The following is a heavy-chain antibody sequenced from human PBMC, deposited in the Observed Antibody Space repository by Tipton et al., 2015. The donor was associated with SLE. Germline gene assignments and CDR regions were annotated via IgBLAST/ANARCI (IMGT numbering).Heavy chain of an antibody. D-gene: IGHD2/OR15-2a*01. Sequence: SLRLSCAVSGLDVTNCHMNWIRQAPGKGLEWLSYISGTTSGSVIDYADSVKGRFTISRDSADSSVSLQMTNLRAEDTAVYHCASRANFFYGLDVWGQGTTVTVTS. CDR2: ISGTTSGSVI. J-gene: IGHJ6*02. CDR1: GLDVTNCH. V-gene: IGHV3-11*01. CDR3: ASRANFFYGLDV.